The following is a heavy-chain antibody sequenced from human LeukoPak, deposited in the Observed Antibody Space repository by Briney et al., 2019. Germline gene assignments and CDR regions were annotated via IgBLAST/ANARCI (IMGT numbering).Heavy chain of an antibody. D-gene: IGHD3-10*01. V-gene: IGHV3-23*01. CDR3: AKSGGLSGSGRLAMDV. Sequence: GGSLRFSCAASGFTFSTYAMSWVRLAPGKGLEWVSGISGSGGSTYYADSVKGRFTSSRDNSNNTLYVQMNSLRVEDTAVYYCAKSGGLSGSGRLAMDVWGQGTTVTVSS. J-gene: IGHJ6*02. CDR2: ISGSGGST. CDR1: GFTFSTYA.